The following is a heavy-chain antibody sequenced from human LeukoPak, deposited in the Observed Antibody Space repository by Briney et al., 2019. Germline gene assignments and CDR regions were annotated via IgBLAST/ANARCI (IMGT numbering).Heavy chain of an antibody. CDR3: ARVLTSGWYGVYYYGMDV. V-gene: IGHV6-1*01. J-gene: IGHJ6*02. Sequence: SQTLSLTCAISGDSVSSNSAAWNWIRQSPSRGLEWLGRTYYRSKLYNDYAVSVKGRITINPDTSKNQFSLQLNSVTPEDTAVYYCARVLTSGWYGVYYYGMDVWGQGTTVTVSS. CDR2: TYYRSKLYN. CDR1: GDSVSSNSAA. D-gene: IGHD6-19*01.